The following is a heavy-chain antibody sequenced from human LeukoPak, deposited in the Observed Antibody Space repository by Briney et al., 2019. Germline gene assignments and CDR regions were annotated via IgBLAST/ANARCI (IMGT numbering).Heavy chain of an antibody. CDR2: IYYSGST. D-gene: IGHD3-22*01. J-gene: IGHJ5*02. V-gene: IGHV4-61*01. CDR1: GGSISSSSYY. CDR3: ARESFIGGYYPWFDP. Sequence: SETLSLTCTVSGGSISSSSYYWGWIRQPPGKGLEWIGYIYYSGSTNYNPSLKSRVTISVDTSKNQFSLKLSSVTAADTAVYYCARESFIGGYYPWFDPWGQGTLVTVSS.